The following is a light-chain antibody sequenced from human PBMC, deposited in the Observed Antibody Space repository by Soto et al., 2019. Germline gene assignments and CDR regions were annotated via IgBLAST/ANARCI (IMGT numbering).Light chain of an antibody. J-gene: IGLJ2*01. CDR3: SSYTLGGVV. V-gene: IGLV2-14*01. CDR2: EVT. Sequence: QSALTQPASVSGSPGQSIAISCTGTSSDVGGYNYVSWYQHHPGKAPKLMIYEVTNRPPGVSNRFSGSKSGNTASLTISGLQAEDEADYYCSSYTLGGVVFGGGTQLTVL. CDR1: SSDVGGYNY.